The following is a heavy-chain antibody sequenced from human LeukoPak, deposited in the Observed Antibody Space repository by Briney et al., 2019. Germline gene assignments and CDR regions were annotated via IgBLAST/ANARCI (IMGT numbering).Heavy chain of an antibody. J-gene: IGHJ6*04. Sequence: PGGSLRLSCAASGFTFSSYSMNWVRQAPGKGLELVSSISSSSSYIYYADSVKGRFTISRDNAKNSLYLQMNGLRAEDTAVYYCARGDDWSTYYYYYGMDVWGKGTTVTVST. D-gene: IGHD3-9*01. CDR3: ARGDDWSTYYYYYGMDV. CDR2: ISSSSSYI. CDR1: GFTFSSYS. V-gene: IGHV3-21*01.